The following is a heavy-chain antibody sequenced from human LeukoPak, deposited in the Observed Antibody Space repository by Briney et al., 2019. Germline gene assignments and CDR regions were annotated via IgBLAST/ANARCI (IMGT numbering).Heavy chain of an antibody. D-gene: IGHD4-17*01. J-gene: IGHJ4*02. Sequence: SETLSLTCTVSGGSISGSYWSWIRQPPGKGLEWIAYMYNSGSTNYNPSLKSRVTISIDTSENQFSLKLSSLTAADTAIYYCARGIESYGDYGYRGQGILVTASS. CDR2: MYNSGST. CDR1: GGSISGSY. CDR3: ARGIESYGDYGY. V-gene: IGHV4-59*01.